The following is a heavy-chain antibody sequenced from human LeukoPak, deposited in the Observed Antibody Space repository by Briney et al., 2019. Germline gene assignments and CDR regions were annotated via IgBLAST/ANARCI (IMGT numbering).Heavy chain of an antibody. CDR2: IYYSGST. J-gene: IGHJ4*02. CDR1: GGSIISSRYY. CDR3: ARDYGGLDY. D-gene: IGHD4-23*01. V-gene: IGHV4-61*01. Sequence: SETLSLTCTVSGGSIISSRYYWGWIRQPPGKGLEWIGYIYYSGSTNYNPSLKSRVTISVDTSKNQFSLKLSSVTAADTAVYYCARDYGGLDYWGQGTLVTVSS.